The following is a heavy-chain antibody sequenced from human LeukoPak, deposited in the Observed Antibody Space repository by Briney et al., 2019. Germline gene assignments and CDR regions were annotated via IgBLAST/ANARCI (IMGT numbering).Heavy chain of an antibody. CDR1: GFTFSSYT. Sequence: GGSLRLSCAASGFTFSSYTMHWVRQAPGKGLEWVSLISWDGGSTYYADSVKGRFTISRDNSKNSLYLQMNSLRTEDTALYYCAKDLVAAAGNGYFQHWGQGTLVTVSS. D-gene: IGHD6-13*01. J-gene: IGHJ1*01. V-gene: IGHV3-43*01. CDR2: ISWDGGST. CDR3: AKDLVAAAGNGYFQH.